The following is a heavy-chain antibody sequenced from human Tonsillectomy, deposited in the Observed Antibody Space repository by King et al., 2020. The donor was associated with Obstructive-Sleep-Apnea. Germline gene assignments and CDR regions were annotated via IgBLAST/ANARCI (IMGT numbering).Heavy chain of an antibody. CDR2: IIPILGIA. CDR3: ARERLGRFGELPNWFDP. D-gene: IGHD3-10*01. CDR1: GGTFSSYA. J-gene: IGHJ5*02. V-gene: IGHV1-69*09. Sequence: QLVQSGAEVKKPGSSVKVSCKASGGTFSSYAISWVRQAPGQGLEWMGRIIPILGIANYAQKFQGRVTITADKSTSTAYMELSSLRSEDTAVYYCARERLGRFGELPNWFDPWGQGTLVTVSS.